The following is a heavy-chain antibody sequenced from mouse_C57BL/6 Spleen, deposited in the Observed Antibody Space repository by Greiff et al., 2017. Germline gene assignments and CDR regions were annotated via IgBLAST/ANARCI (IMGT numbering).Heavy chain of an antibody. CDR3: TRSGGGYYVFAY. CDR2: IDPETGGT. CDR1: GYTFTDYE. Sequence: VQLQQSGAELVRPGASVTLSCKASGYTFTDYEMHWVKQTPVHGLEWIGAIDPETGGTAYNQKFKGKAILTADKSSSTAYMELRSLTSEDSAVYYCTRSGGGYYVFAYWGQGTLVTVSA. J-gene: IGHJ3*01. D-gene: IGHD2-3*01. V-gene: IGHV1-15*01.